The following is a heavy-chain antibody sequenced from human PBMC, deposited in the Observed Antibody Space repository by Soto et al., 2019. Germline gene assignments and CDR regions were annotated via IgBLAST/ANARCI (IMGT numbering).Heavy chain of an antibody. V-gene: IGHV1-69*13. CDR1: GGTFSSYA. D-gene: IGHD6-13*01. Sequence: ASVQVSCKASGGTFSSYAISWVRQAPGQGLEWMGGIIPIFGTANYAQKFQGRVTITADESTSTAYMELSSLRSEDTAVYYCARDGEQQLPVWGQGTTVTVSS. CDR3: ARDGEQQLPV. CDR2: IIPIFGTA. J-gene: IGHJ6*02.